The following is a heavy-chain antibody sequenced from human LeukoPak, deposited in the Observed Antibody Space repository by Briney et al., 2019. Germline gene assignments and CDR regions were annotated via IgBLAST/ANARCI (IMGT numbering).Heavy chain of an antibody. J-gene: IGHJ4*02. CDR1: GGSISRSNW. V-gene: IGHV4-4*02. CDR2: IYHSGST. D-gene: IGHD6-13*01. Sequence: SETLSLTCAVSGGSISRSNWWSWVRQPPGKGLEWIGEIYHSGSTNYNPSLKSRVTISVDTSKNQFSLKLTSVTAADTAMYYCARLVGGSWYHEVLFGRDYWGQGTLVTVSS. CDR3: ARLVGGSWYHEVLFGRDY.